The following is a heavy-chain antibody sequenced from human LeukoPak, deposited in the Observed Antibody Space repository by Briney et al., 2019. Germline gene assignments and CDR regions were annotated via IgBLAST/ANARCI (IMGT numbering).Heavy chain of an antibody. CDR1: GFTVSSSY. J-gene: IGHJ4*02. V-gene: IGHV3-53*04. Sequence: PGGSLRLSCAASGFTVSSSYMSWVRQAPGKGLEWVSVIYSGGSTYYADSVKGRFTISRHNSKNTLYLQMNSLRAEDTAVYYCARGIVVPAAHQGFDYWGQGTLVTVSS. D-gene: IGHD2-2*01. CDR3: ARGIVVPAAHQGFDY. CDR2: IYSGGST.